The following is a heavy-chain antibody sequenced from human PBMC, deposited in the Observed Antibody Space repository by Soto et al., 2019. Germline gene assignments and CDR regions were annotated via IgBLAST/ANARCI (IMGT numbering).Heavy chain of an antibody. Sequence: GGSLRLSCAASGFIFSSYAMSWVRQAPGKGLEWVSGISGSGGSTYYADSVKGRFTISRDNSKNTLYLQMNSLRAEDTAVYYCAKEVNYSFGSGRWDYWGQGTQVTVSS. CDR3: AKEVNYSFGSGRWDY. V-gene: IGHV3-23*01. CDR1: GFIFSSYA. CDR2: ISGSGGST. J-gene: IGHJ4*02. D-gene: IGHD3-3*01.